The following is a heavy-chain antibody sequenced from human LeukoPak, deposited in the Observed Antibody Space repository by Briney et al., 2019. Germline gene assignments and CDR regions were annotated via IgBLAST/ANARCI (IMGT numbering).Heavy chain of an antibody. CDR3: ATTPLVGATGWFDP. D-gene: IGHD1-26*01. V-gene: IGHV1-24*01. CDR2: FDPEDGET. CDR1: GYTLTELS. Sequence: GASVKVSCKVSGYTLTELSMHWVRQAPGKGLEWMGGFDPEDGETIYAQKFQGRVTMTEDTSTDTAYMELSSLRSEDTAVYYCATTPLVGATGWFDPWGQGTLVTVSS. J-gene: IGHJ5*02.